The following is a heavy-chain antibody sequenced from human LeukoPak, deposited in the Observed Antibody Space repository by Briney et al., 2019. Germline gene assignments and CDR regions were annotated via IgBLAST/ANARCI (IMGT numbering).Heavy chain of an antibody. Sequence: GGSLRLSCAASGFTFSTYWMNWYRQAPGKGLEWVGNINQDASEINYVDSVRGRFTISRDNANNSLHLQMHSLRAEDTAVYYCATDRDNSDWQKRFDSWGQGTLVTV. D-gene: IGHD2-21*02. CDR3: ATDRDNSDWQKRFDS. CDR2: INQDASEI. CDR1: GFTFSTYW. J-gene: IGHJ4*02. V-gene: IGHV3-7*01.